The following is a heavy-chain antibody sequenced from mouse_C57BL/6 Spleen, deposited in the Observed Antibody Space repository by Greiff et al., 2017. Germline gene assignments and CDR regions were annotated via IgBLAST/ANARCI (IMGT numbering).Heavy chain of an antibody. V-gene: IGHV1-18*01. Sequence: VQLKESGPELVKPGASVKIPCKASGYTFTDYNMDWVKQSHGKSLEWIGDINPNNGGTIYNQKFKGKATLTVDKSSSTAYMELRSLTSEDTAVYYCARSIYYDYDVWFAYWGQGTLVTVSA. J-gene: IGHJ3*01. CDR2: INPNNGGT. CDR1: GYTFTDYN. CDR3: ARSIYYDYDVWFAY. D-gene: IGHD2-4*01.